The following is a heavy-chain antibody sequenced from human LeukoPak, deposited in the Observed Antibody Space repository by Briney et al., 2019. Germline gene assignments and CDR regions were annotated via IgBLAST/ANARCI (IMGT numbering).Heavy chain of an antibody. CDR1: GFTFNIHW. CDR3: VRGNDYGGPHY. J-gene: IGHJ4*02. CDR2: IKPNGNDK. Sequence: GGSLRLSCAASGFTFNIHWMTWVRQTPGKGLEWVATIKPNGNDKFFVDSVKGRFTISRDNGKNTLFLQMNSLRAEDAAVYYCVRGNDYGGPHYWGQGTLVTVSS. D-gene: IGHD4-23*01. V-gene: IGHV3-7*01.